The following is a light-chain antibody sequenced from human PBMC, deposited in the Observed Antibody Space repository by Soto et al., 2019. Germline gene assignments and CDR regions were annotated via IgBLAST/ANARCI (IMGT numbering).Light chain of an antibody. CDR2: EVT. V-gene: IGLV2-23*02. Sequence: QSALTQPASVSGSPGQSITIPCTGTSGDVGSYNIVSWYQQHPGKAPKLLIYEVTERPSGVSNRFSGSKSGSTASLTISGLQPDDEADYYCCSYAGNSEVFGTGTKVTVL. CDR3: CSYAGNSEV. J-gene: IGLJ1*01. CDR1: SGDVGSYNI.